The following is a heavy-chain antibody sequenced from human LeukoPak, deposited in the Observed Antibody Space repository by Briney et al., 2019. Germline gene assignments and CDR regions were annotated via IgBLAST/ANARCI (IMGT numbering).Heavy chain of an antibody. CDR2: ISSSSSTI. J-gene: IGHJ4*02. Sequence: GGSLRLSCAASGFTFSSHSMNWVHQAPGKGLEWVSYISSSSSTIYYADSVKGRFTISRDNAKNSLYLQMNSLRAEDTAVYYCARGSTYYDSSGQVPFDYWGQGTLVTVSS. V-gene: IGHV3-48*01. CDR1: GFTFSSHS. CDR3: ARGSTYYDSSGQVPFDY. D-gene: IGHD3-22*01.